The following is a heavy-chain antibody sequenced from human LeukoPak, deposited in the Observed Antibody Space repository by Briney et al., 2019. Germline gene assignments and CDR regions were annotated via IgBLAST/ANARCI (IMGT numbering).Heavy chain of an antibody. CDR1: GGSISSSSYY. D-gene: IGHD3-9*01. Sequence: PSETLSLTCTVSGGSISSSSYYWGWIRQPPGKGLEWIGSMYYSGGTYRNPSLKSRITISVDTSKSQFSLKLNSVTAADTAVYYCARQLRYFDPRAADVWGQGTTVTVSS. CDR3: ARQLRYFDPRAADV. J-gene: IGHJ6*02. V-gene: IGHV4-39*07. CDR2: MYYSGGT.